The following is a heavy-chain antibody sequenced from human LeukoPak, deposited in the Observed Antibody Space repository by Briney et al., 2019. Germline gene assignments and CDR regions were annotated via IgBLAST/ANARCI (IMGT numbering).Heavy chain of an antibody. CDR1: GGSISSYY. D-gene: IGHD5-24*01. Sequence: SETLSLTCTVSGGSISSYYWSWIRQPPGKGLEWIGYIYYSGSTNYNPSLKSRVTISVDTSKNQFSLKLGSVTAADTAVYYCARVGDGYNVDHWGQGTLVTVSS. V-gene: IGHV4-59*01. CDR3: ARVGDGYNVDH. J-gene: IGHJ4*02. CDR2: IYYSGST.